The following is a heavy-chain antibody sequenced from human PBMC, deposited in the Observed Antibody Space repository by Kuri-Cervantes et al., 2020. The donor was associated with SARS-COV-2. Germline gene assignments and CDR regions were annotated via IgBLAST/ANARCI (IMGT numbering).Heavy chain of an antibody. CDR3: ARDKYYSSGSQLDY. D-gene: IGHD3-10*01. J-gene: IGHJ4*02. CDR2: ISSGGTYT. V-gene: IGHV3-21*01. CDR1: GFTFSSYW. Sequence: GESLKISCAASGFTFSSYWMSWVRQAPGKGLEWVSSISSGGTYTHYADSVKGRFTISRDNAKNSLYLQLNSLRAEDTAVYYCARDKYYSSGSQLDYWGQGTLVTVSS.